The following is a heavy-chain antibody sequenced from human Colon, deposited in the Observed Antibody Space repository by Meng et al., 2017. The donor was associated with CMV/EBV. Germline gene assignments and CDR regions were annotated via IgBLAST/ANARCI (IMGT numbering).Heavy chain of an antibody. Sequence: VQRVGSGGSVVQAGGSLRLSCAASGFTFSSYGMHWVRQAPGKGLEWVTFIRNDRSYEYYADSVQGRFTVSRDNSKNTMYLQMNSLGGDDTAVYYCAKVADYADFVMEYWGQGTLVTVSS. D-gene: IGHD4-17*01. J-gene: IGHJ4*02. CDR2: IRNDRSYE. CDR1: GFTFSSYG. CDR3: AKVADYADFVMEY. V-gene: IGHV3-30*02.